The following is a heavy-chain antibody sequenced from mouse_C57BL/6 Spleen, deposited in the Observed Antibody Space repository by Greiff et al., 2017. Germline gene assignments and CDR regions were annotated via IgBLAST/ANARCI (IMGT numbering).Heavy chain of an antibody. CDR3: ARRITTVVAQYYYAMDY. D-gene: IGHD1-1*01. V-gene: IGHV5-17*01. J-gene: IGHJ4*01. CDR1: GFTFSDYG. CDR2: ISSGSSTI. Sequence: EVKLVESGGGLVKPGGSLKLSCAASGFTFSDYGMHWVRQAPEKGLEWVAYISSGSSTIYYADTVKGRFTISRDNAKNTLFLQMTSLRSEDTAMYYCARRITTVVAQYYYAMDYWGQGTSVTVSS.